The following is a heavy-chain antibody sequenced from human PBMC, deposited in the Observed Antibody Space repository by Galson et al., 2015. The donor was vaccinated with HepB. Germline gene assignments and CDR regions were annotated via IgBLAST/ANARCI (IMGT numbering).Heavy chain of an antibody. V-gene: IGHV1-69*13. J-gene: IGHJ4*02. CDR2: IIPIFGAA. Sequence: SVKVSCKASGGTFSSYAISWVRQAPGQGLEWMGGIIPIFGAANYAQKFQGRVTITADESTSTAYMGLSSLRSEDTAVYYCARGARAEGPLDYWGQGTLVTVSS. CDR3: ARGARAEGPLDY. CDR1: GGTFSSYA. D-gene: IGHD1-26*01.